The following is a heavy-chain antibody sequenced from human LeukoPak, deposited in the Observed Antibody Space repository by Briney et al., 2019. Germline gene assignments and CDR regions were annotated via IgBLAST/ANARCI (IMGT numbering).Heavy chain of an antibody. D-gene: IGHD2-2*01. CDR3: ARLKRGYCSSTSCYESRYYYYYYYMDV. J-gene: IGHJ6*03. CDR2: INHSGST. CDR1: GGSFSGYY. V-gene: IGHV4-34*01. Sequence: PSETLSLTCAVYGGSFSGYYWSWIRQPPGKGLEWIGEINHSGSTNYNPSLKSRVTISVDTSKNQFSLKLSSVTAADTAVYYCARLKRGYCSSTSCYESRYYYYYYYMDVWGKGTTVTISS.